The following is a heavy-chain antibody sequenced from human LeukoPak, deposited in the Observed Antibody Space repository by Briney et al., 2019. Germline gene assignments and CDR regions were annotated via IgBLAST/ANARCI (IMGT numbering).Heavy chain of an antibody. D-gene: IGHD2-2*01. CDR3: ARVEDSSYYGRSDNDY. CDR1: GFTFYTFW. Sequence: GGSLRLSCEASGFTFYTFWMSWVRQAPGKGLEWVANIKQDGSEKYYLESMRGRFSISRDNAKNSLHLQMNRLRAEDTAVYYCARVEDSSYYGRSDNDYWGQGTRVIVSS. CDR2: IKQDGSEK. J-gene: IGHJ4*02. V-gene: IGHV3-7*01.